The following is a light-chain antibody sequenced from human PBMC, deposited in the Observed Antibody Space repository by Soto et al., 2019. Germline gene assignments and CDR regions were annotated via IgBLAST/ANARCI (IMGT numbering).Light chain of an antibody. Sequence: EIMLKQSPGTLSLSTGERATLSCRASQSVSNNYLAWYQQKPGQAPRLLIYGASNRATGIPDRFSGSGSGTDLTLTISRLEPEDFAVYYCQQYGSSGTFGQGTMVDIK. CDR1: QSVSNNY. V-gene: IGKV3-20*01. J-gene: IGKJ1*01. CDR3: QQYGSSGT. CDR2: GAS.